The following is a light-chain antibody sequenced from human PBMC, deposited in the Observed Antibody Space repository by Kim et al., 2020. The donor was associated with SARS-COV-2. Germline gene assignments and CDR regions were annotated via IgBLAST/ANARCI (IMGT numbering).Light chain of an antibody. CDR3: QQRRSWRT. J-gene: IGKJ4*01. Sequence: EIVLTQSPTTLSLSPGERATLSCRASQSVSPYVAWYQQKPGQAPRLLIYDTSNRASGIPARFSGCGSGTDFTLTISSLDPEDFAVYYCQQRRSWRTFGGGTKVDIK. CDR2: DTS. V-gene: IGKV3-11*01. CDR1: QSVSPY.